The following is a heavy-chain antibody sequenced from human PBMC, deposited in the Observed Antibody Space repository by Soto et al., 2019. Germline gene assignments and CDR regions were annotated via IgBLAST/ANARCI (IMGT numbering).Heavy chain of an antibody. J-gene: IGHJ4*02. V-gene: IGHV3-74*01. CDR3: AVAVAGPTAIGY. CDR2: INSDGSST. Sequence: EVQLVESGGVLVQPGGSLRLSCAASGFTFSSYWMHWVRQAPGKGLVWVSRINSDGSSTSYADSVKGRFTISRDNAKNTLYLQMNSLRAEYTAVYYCAVAVAGPTAIGYWGQGTLVTVSS. D-gene: IGHD6-19*01. CDR1: GFTFSSYW.